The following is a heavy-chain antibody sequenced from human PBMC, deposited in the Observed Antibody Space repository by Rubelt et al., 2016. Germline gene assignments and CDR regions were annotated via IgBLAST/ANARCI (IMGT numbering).Heavy chain of an antibody. D-gene: IGHD6-19*01. Sequence: QVQLQQWGAGLLKPSETLSLTCAVYGGSFSGYYWSWIRQPPGKGLEWIGEINNSGSTNYNPSLKSRVTKSVDTSKNQFSLKLSSVTAADTAVYYCASGSSEWLMDAFDIWGQGTMVTVSS. J-gene: IGHJ3*02. CDR2: INNSGST. CDR3: ASGSSEWLMDAFDI. V-gene: IGHV4-34*01. CDR1: GGSFSGYY.